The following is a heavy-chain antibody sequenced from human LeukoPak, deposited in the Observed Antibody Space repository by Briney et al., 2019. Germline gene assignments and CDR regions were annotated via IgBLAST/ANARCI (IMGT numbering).Heavy chain of an antibody. Sequence: SETLSLTCAVYGWSFRGYYWSWIRQPPGKGLEWMASIYYSGSTYYNSSLKSRVTISVDTSRNQFSLKLSSVTAADTALYYCASDKGYSNNYFDYWGQGTLVTVSS. V-gene: IGHV4-34*01. CDR1: GWSFRGYY. D-gene: IGHD6-13*01. CDR2: IYYSGST. CDR3: ASDKGYSNNYFDY. J-gene: IGHJ4*01.